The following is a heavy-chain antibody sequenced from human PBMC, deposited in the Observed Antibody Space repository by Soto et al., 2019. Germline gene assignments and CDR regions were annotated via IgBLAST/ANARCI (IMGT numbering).Heavy chain of an antibody. CDR1: GFTFSSYA. J-gene: IGHJ6*02. CDR3: AILPEHGDYVQHRRAGMDV. CDR2: ISGSGGST. V-gene: IGHV3-23*01. D-gene: IGHD4-17*01. Sequence: EVQLLESGGGLVQPGGSLRLSCAASGFTFSSYAMSWVRQAPGKGLEWVSAISGSGGSTYYADSVKGRFTISRDNSKNTLYLQMNRLRAEDPAVYYCAILPEHGDYVQHRRAGMDVWGQGTPVTVSS.